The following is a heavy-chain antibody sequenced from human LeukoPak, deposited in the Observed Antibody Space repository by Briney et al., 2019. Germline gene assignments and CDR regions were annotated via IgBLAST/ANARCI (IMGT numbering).Heavy chain of an antibody. CDR2: IYTSGST. Sequence: SSETLSLTCTVFGGSISSYYWSWIRQPAGEGLEWIGRIYTSGSTNYNPSLKSRVTMSVDTSKNQFSLKLSSVTAADTAVYYCAREDSSGWYSLLYNWFDPWGQGTLVTVSS. D-gene: IGHD6-19*01. CDR1: GGSISSYY. V-gene: IGHV4-4*07. CDR3: AREDSSGWYSLLYNWFDP. J-gene: IGHJ5*02.